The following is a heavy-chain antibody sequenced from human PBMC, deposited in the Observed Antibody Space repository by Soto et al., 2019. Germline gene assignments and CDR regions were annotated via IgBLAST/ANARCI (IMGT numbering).Heavy chain of an antibody. CDR3: ARPGTNIYYDYYFDY. V-gene: IGHV3-73*01. CDR2: IRTKVNSFGS. J-gene: IGHJ4*02. Sequence: HLGGSLRLSCTASGFTFSDSAVHWVRQAPGKGLEWVGRIRTKVNSFGSLFRASVKGRFTVSRDDSKNAAYLHMNALKTEDTAVYYCARPGTNIYYDYYFDYWGQGTLVTVSS. D-gene: IGHD1-26*01. CDR1: GFTFSDSA.